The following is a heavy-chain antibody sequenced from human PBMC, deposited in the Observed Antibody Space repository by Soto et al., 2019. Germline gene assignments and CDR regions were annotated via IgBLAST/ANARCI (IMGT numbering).Heavy chain of an antibody. CDR1: GYTFTSYA. J-gene: IGHJ6*02. D-gene: IGHD6-19*01. CDR3: ARVISIAVAIGTPEEDYYYGMDV. V-gene: IGHV1-3*01. Sequence: ASVKVSCKASGYTFTSYAMHWVRQAPGQRLEWMGRINAGNGNTKYSQKFQGRVTITRDTSASTAYMELSSLRSEDTAVYYCARVISIAVAIGTPEEDYYYGMDVWGQGTTVTSP. CDR2: INAGNGNT.